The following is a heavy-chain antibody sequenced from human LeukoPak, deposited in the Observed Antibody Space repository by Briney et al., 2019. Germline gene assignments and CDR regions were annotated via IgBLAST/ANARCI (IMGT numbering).Heavy chain of an antibody. CDR1: GGSISSYY. CDR3: ARGYYSNYVDY. J-gene: IGHJ4*02. CDR2: IYYSGST. Sequence: SEALSLTCTVSGGSISSYYWSWIRQPLGKGLEWIGYIYYSGSTNYNPSLKSRVTISVDTSKNQFSLKLSSVTAADTAVYYCARGYYSNYVDYWGQGTLVTVSS. V-gene: IGHV4-59*01. D-gene: IGHD4-11*01.